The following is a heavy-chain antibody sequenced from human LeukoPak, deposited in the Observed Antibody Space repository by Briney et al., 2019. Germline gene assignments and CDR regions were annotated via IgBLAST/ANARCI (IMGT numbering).Heavy chain of an antibody. Sequence: GGSLRLSCAASGFTFRNTWMNWVRQAPGQGLEWVANIKQDGSETFYSAAVKGRFTISRDNAKNSLYLQMNTLRAEGTALYYCATSYDMGWLLGYWGQGTLVTVSS. V-gene: IGHV3-7*03. CDR1: GFTFRNTW. CDR3: ATSYDMGWLLGY. CDR2: IKQDGSET. J-gene: IGHJ4*02. D-gene: IGHD3/OR15-3a*01.